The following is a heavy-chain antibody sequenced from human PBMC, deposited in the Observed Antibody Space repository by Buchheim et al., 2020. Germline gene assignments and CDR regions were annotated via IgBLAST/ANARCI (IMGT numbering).Heavy chain of an antibody. CDR3: AKSAVAGIDY. CDR1: GFTFSSYG. J-gene: IGHJ4*02. CDR2: ISYDGSNK. Sequence: QVQLVESGGGVVQPGRSLRLSCAASGFTFSSYGMHWVRQAPGKGLEWVAVISYDGSNKYYADSVKGRFTISRDNSKNTLYLQMNSLRAEDTAVYYCAKSAVAGIDYWGQGTL. V-gene: IGHV3-30*18. D-gene: IGHD6-19*01.